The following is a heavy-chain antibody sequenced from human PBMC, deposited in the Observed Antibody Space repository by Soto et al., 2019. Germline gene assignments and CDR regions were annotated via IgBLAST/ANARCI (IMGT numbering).Heavy chain of an antibody. V-gene: IGHV5-51*01. J-gene: IGHJ6*02. CDR1: GYSFTSYW. Sequence: GESLKISCKGSGYSFTSYWIGWVRQMPGKGLEWMGIIYPGDSDTRYSPSFQGQVTISADKSISTAYLQWSSLKASDTAMYYCARHGNDILTGYLASTDYYGMDVWGQGTTVTVSS. CDR3: ARHGNDILTGYLASTDYYGMDV. D-gene: IGHD3-9*01. CDR2: IYPGDSDT.